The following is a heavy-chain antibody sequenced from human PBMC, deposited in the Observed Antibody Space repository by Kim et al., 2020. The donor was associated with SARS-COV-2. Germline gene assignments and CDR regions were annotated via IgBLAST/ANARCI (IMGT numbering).Heavy chain of an antibody. CDR2: INSDGSST. Sequence: GGSLRLSCAASGFTFSSYWMHWVRQAPGKGLVWVSRINSDGSSTSYADSVKGRFTISRDNAKNTLYLQMNSLRAEDTAVYYCARDHYYDFWSGYYPKNYYYYGMDVWGQGTTVTVSS. J-gene: IGHJ6*02. CDR3: ARDHYYDFWSGYYPKNYYYYGMDV. D-gene: IGHD3-3*01. V-gene: IGHV3-74*01. CDR1: GFTFSSYW.